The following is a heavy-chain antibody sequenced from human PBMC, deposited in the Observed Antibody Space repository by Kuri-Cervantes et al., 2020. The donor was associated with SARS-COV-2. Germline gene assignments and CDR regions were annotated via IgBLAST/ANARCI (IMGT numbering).Heavy chain of an antibody. D-gene: IGHD2-2*01. CDR3: ARYRAIPGGGLDY. CDR2: IDGDGSST. CDR1: GFTFSSYS. Sequence: GESLKISCAASGFTFSSYSMNWVRQAPGKGLVWVSRIDGDGSSTNYADSVKGRFTISRDNAKNTLYLQMNSLRAEDTAVYYCARYRAIPGGGLDYWGQGTLVTVSS. V-gene: IGHV3-74*01. J-gene: IGHJ4*02.